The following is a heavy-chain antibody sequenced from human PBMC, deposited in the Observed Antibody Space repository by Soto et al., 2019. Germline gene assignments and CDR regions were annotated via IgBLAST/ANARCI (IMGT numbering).Heavy chain of an antibody. CDR2: ISGSGGNT. Sequence: GGSLRLSCAASGFTFSSYAMSWVRQAPGKGLEWVSGISGSGGNTYYADSVKGRFTISRDNSKNAMFLRMSSLRAEDTAVYYCAKDYGDYIYNWFDPWGQGTLVTVSS. CDR1: GFTFSSYA. D-gene: IGHD4-17*01. V-gene: IGHV3-23*01. J-gene: IGHJ5*02. CDR3: AKDYGDYIYNWFDP.